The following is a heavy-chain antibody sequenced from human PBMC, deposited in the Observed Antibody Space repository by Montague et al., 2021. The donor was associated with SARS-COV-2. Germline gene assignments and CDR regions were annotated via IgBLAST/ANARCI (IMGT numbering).Heavy chain of an antibody. Sequence: SETLSLTCTVSGVSVTDYYWSWIRQPPGMGLEWVGDVLYNKGTNFNPSLKSRVAISVNTSKNQFSLRLTSVTAADTACYYCVRHPHYDGLNGPPDFWAQGTLVTVS. CDR3: VRHPHYDGLNGPPDF. J-gene: IGHJ4*02. CDR2: VLYNKGT. V-gene: IGHV4-59*08. D-gene: IGHD3-9*01. CDR1: GVSVTDYY.